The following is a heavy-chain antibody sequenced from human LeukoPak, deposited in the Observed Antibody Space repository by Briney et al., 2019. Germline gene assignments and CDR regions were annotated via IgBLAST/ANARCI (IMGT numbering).Heavy chain of an antibody. CDR3: ARQLRSSWWGFWFDP. CDR1: GGSISSSSYY. Sequence: PSETLSLTCTVSGGSISSSSYYWGWIRQPPGKGLEWIGSIYYSGSTYYNPSLKSRVTISVDTSKNQFSLKLSSVTAADTAVYYCARQLRSSWWGFWFDPWGQGTLVTVSS. CDR2: IYYSGST. D-gene: IGHD6-13*01. J-gene: IGHJ5*02. V-gene: IGHV4-39*01.